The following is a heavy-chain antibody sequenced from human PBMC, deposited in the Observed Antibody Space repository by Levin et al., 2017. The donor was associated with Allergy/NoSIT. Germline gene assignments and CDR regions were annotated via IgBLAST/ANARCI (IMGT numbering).Heavy chain of an antibody. J-gene: IGHJ4*02. D-gene: IGHD6-13*01. Sequence: PSETLSLTCTVSGYSISSDYYWGWIRQPPGKGLEWIGSIYHSGSTYYNPSLKSRVTISVDTSKNQFSLKLISVTAADTALYYCARGGPGYSSSWYAYWGQGTLVTVSS. CDR1: GYSISSDYY. V-gene: IGHV4-38-2*02. CDR2: IYHSGST. CDR3: ARGGPGYSSSWYAY.